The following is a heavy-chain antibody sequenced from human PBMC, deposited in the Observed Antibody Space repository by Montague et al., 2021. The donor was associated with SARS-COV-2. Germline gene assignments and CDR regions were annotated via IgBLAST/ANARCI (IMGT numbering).Heavy chain of an antibody. CDR3: ARVGGGSSWYEDAFDF. CDR1: GGSISRYS. D-gene: IGHD6-13*01. V-gene: IGHV4-59*01. J-gene: IGHJ3*01. CDR2: NYNSGST. Sequence: SETLSLTCTVSGGSISRYSWTWIRQPPGKGLEWIGYNYNSGSTNYNPTLTSRITISVDTSKNQFSLKLSSVAAADTAVYYCARVGGGSSWYEDAFDFWGQGTMVTVSS.